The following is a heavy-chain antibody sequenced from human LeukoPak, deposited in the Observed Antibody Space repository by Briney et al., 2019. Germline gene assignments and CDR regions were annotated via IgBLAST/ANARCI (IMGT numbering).Heavy chain of an antibody. CDR1: GGTFSSYV. V-gene: IGHV1-69*05. J-gene: IGHJ5*02. D-gene: IGHD3-3*01. CDR2: IIPFFGTA. CDR3: ARNLQSDLLRFLEWDNWFDP. Sequence: SVRVSCKASGGTFSSYVISGVRQAAGQGLEWMGGIIPFFGTANYAQKFQGRVTITTEESTSTAYMELSSLRSEDTAVYYCARNLQSDLLRFLEWDNWFDPWGQGTLVTVSS.